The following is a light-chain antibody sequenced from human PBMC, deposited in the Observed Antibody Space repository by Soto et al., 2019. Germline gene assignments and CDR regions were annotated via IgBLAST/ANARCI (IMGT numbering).Light chain of an antibody. J-gene: IGLJ1*01. V-gene: IGLV1-44*01. CDR2: GDT. CDR3: QSYDSTLSARYV. CDR1: SPNIGGNT. Sequence: QSVLTQPPSASGTPGQRVTISCSGSSPNIGGNTVKWYQQVPGTAPKLLIHGDTLRPSGVPDRFSGSKSGTSASLAISGLQSEDEGDYYCQSYDSTLSARYVFGTGTKLTVL.